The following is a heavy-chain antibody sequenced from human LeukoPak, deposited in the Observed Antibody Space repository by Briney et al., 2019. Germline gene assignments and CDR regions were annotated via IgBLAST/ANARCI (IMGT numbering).Heavy chain of an antibody. D-gene: IGHD3-10*01. Sequence: GASVKVSCKASGYTFTSNYMHWVRQAPGQGLEWMGIINPTGGSTSYAQKFQGRVTISVDTSKNQFSLKLSSVTAADTAVYYCARDPGTMVRGSRRGYDGNYYYMDVWGKGTTVTISS. CDR2: INPTGGST. CDR1: GYTFTSNY. J-gene: IGHJ6*03. CDR3: ARDPGTMVRGSRRGYDGNYYYMDV. V-gene: IGHV1-46*01.